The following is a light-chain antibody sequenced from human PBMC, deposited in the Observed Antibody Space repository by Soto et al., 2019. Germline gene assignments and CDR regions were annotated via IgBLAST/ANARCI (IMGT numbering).Light chain of an antibody. CDR3: NSYTSSTPFYV. CDR2: DVY. CDR1: RTDVDGYDY. V-gene: IGLV2-14*03. Sequence: QSVLTQPASVSGSPGQSIAISCTGVRTDVDGYDYVSWYQQHPGQAPQLIIYDVYNRLSRGSHRCSGTKSGDTASLTISGLQAKDEAASYCNSYTSSTPFYVFGTGTKVTVL. J-gene: IGLJ1*01.